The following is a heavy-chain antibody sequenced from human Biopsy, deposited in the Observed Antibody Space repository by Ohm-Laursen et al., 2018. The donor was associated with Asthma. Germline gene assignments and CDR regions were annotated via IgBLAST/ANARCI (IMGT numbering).Heavy chain of an antibody. Sequence: SETLSLTWTVSGGSISSNFYYWGWIRQPSGKGLEWIGNIYKSGQVYYNLSLKSRVTISVDTSKNQFSLQLRSVTAADTAVYYCARQKLVAAEGPFEMWGQGTMVIVSS. CDR2: IYKSGQV. D-gene: IGHD1-26*01. V-gene: IGHV4-39*01. CDR1: GGSISSNFYY. J-gene: IGHJ3*02. CDR3: ARQKLVAAEGPFEM.